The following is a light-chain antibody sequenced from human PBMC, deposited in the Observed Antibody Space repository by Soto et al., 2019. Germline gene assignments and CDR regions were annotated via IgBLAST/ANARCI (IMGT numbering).Light chain of an antibody. J-gene: IGLJ1*01. CDR3: CSYAGSYIFV. V-gene: IGLV2-11*01. CDR2: DVT. Sequence: QSALTQPRSVSGSPGQSVTISCTGTRNDVGGYNYVSWYQQHPGKAPKLMIYDVTKRPSGVPDRFSGSKSGSTASLTISGLQAEDEADYYCCSYAGSYIFVFGSGNKVTVL. CDR1: RNDVGGYNY.